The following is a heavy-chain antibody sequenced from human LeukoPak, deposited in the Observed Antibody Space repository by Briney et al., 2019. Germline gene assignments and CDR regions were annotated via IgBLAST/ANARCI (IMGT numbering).Heavy chain of an antibody. CDR1: GFTVSSNC. CDR2: T. D-gene: IGHD1-14*01. CDR3: ARVDRAGQEYFDY. J-gene: IGHJ4*02. V-gene: IGHV3-53*01. Sequence: GGSLRLSCAASGFTVSSNCVSWVRQAPGKGLEWVTFYADSVTGRFTISRGNSKNTLYLQMNSLRAEDTAVYYCARVDRAGQEYFDYWGQGTLVTVSS.